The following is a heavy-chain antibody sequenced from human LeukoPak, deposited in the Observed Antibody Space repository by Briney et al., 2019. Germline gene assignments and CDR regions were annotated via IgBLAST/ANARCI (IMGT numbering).Heavy chain of an antibody. Sequence: GGSLRLSCAASGFTFSSYAMNWVRQAPGKGLEWVSAISGSGGSTYYADSVKGRFTISRDNSKNTLYLQMNSLRAEDTAVYYCAKYVINYYYYYMDVWGKGTTVTVSS. CDR2: ISGSGGST. V-gene: IGHV3-23*01. D-gene: IGHD2/OR15-2a*01. CDR1: GFTFSSYA. J-gene: IGHJ6*03. CDR3: AKYVINYYYYYMDV.